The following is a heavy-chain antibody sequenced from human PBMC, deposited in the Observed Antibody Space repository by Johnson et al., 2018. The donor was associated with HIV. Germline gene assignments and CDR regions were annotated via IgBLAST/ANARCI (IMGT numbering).Heavy chain of an antibody. CDR3: ARDEITMIVVAGDAFDI. V-gene: IGHV3-30-3*01. CDR2: ISYDGSNK. CDR1: AFTFSSYA. J-gene: IGHJ3*02. D-gene: IGHD3-22*01. Sequence: QVHLVESGGGVVQPGGSLRLSCEVSAFTFSSYAMHWVRQAPGKGLEWVAVISYDGSNKYYADSVKGRFTIPRDNSKHTLYLQMNSLRAEETAVYYCARDEITMIVVAGDAFDIWGQGTMVTVSS.